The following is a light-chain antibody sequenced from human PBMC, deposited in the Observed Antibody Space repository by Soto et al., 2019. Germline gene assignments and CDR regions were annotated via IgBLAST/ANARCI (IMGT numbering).Light chain of an antibody. CDR3: QQYGSSGT. CDR2: GAS. CDR1: QSISSNY. V-gene: IGKV3-20*01. J-gene: IGKJ1*01. Sequence: EIVMTQSPATLSVSPGERATLPCRASQSISSNYLAWYQQKPGQAPRLLIYGASNRATGIPDRFSGSGSGTDFTLTLSRLEPEDFAVYYCQQYGSSGTFGQGTKVDIK.